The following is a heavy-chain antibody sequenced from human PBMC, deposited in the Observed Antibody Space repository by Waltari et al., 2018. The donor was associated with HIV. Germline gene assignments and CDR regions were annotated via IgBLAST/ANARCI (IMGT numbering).Heavy chain of an antibody. Sequence: EVQLVESGGDLVQPGESLRLSCAASGSKFSSFWMNWVRQAPGKRLEWVANIKEDGSEKYYVDSVKGRFTISRDNVKNSLYLQMNSLRAEDTAVYYCARDASYFDFWSGGYYYYGLDVWGQGTTVTVSS. CDR2: IKEDGSEK. D-gene: IGHD3-3*01. CDR3: ARDASYFDFWSGGYYYYGLDV. CDR1: GSKFSSFW. V-gene: IGHV3-7*01. J-gene: IGHJ6*02.